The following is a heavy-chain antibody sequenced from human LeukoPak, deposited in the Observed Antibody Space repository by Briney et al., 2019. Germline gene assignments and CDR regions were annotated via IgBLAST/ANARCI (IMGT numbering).Heavy chain of an antibody. V-gene: IGHV3-21*06. J-gene: IGHJ3*02. CDR3: ARNLSDYNSRNRMSAFDI. CDR2: ISSTSGYI. D-gene: IGHD2-21*02. Sequence: SGGSLRLSCAASGFTFSSHHMNWVRQAPGKGLEWVASISSTSGYIYYADSLKGRFTISRDNAKSSLDLQMSSLRDDDTAVYYCARNLSDYNSRNRMSAFDIWGQGTMVTVSS. CDR1: GFTFSSHH.